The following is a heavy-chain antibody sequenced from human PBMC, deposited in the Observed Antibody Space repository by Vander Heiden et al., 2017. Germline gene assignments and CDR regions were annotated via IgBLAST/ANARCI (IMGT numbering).Heavy chain of an antibody. CDR3: ARMGLLVNYYGSGSYYNAIPYFDY. D-gene: IGHD3-10*01. CDR1: GGSISSSNW. Sequence: QVQLQESGPGLVKPSGTLSLTCAVSGGSISSSNWFTWVRQPPGKGLEWIGEIYHSGSTNYNPSLKSRVTISVDKSKNQFSLKLSSVTAADTAVYYCARMGLLVNYYGSGSYYNAIPYFDYWGQGTLVTVSS. V-gene: IGHV4-4*02. CDR2: IYHSGST. J-gene: IGHJ4*02.